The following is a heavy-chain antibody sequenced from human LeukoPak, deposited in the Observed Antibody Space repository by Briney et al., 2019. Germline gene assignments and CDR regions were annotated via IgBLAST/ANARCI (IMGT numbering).Heavy chain of an antibody. J-gene: IGHJ4*02. D-gene: IGHD1-26*01. CDR3: AKILSGTYSFDL. V-gene: IGHV3-23*01. CDR1: GSTFSTYP. CDR2: ISGNSVTI. Sequence: GGSLRLSCTASGSTFSTYPMTWVRQTPGQGLEWVSAISGNSVTIYYADSVKGRFTISRDNSKNTLYLQMYSLRAEDTAVYYCAKILSGTYSFDLWGQGTLVTVSS.